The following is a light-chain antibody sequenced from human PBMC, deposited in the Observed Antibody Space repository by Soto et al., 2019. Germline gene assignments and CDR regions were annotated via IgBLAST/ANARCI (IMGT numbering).Light chain of an antibody. CDR3: QQYGSSPRT. CDR2: DGS. CDR1: QSITSW. Sequence: IVLTQSPGTLSLSPGESATLSCRASQSITSWLAWYQQKPGQGPRLLVYDGSSRATGIPDRFSGSGSGTDFTLTISRLEPEDFAVYYCQQYGSSPRTFGQGTKVDIK. J-gene: IGKJ1*01. V-gene: IGKV3-20*01.